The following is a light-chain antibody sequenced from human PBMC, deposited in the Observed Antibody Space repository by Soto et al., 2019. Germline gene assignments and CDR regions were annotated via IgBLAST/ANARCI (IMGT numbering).Light chain of an antibody. V-gene: IGKV1-27*01. CDR1: QAISSY. CDR2: ATS. Sequence: DIQLTQSPSSLSASVGDRVTITCRASQAISSYLAWYQQKPGKVPELLIYATSTLQSGAPSRFSGSGSGTDITLTISSLQTDDVATYYCHKYNHAPTFGGGTQVESK. J-gene: IGKJ4*01. CDR3: HKYNHAPT.